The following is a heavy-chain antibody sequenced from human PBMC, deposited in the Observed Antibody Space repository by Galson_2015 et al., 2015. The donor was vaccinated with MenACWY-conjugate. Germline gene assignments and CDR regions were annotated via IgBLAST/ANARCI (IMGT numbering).Heavy chain of an antibody. CDR2: VNWNGGNT. CDR1: GFSFDEHA. CDR3: ARDSNDYGDWGASDT. V-gene: IGHV3-20*04. Sequence: SLRLSCAASGFSFDEHATSWVRQAPGRGLEWVAGVNWNGGNTGYADSVKGRFTISRDNAKNSLYLEMNNLRVEDTALYYCARDSNDYGDWGASDTWGQGTVIIVSA. J-gene: IGHJ3*01. D-gene: IGHD4-17*01.